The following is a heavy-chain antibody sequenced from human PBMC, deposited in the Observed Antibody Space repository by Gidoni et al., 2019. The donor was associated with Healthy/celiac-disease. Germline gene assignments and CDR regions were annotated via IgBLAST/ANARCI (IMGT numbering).Heavy chain of an antibody. CDR3: ARLSAPLRVFDY. J-gene: IGHJ4*02. CDR1: GGSISSSSYY. Sequence: QLQLQESGPGPVKPSETLSLTCTVSGGSISSSSYYWGCIRQPPGTGLEWIGSIYYSGSTYYNLSLKSLVTISVDPSKYQFSLKLSSVTAAVTAVYYCARLSAPLRVFDYWGQGTLVTVSS. CDR2: IYYSGST. V-gene: IGHV4-39*01. D-gene: IGHD3-3*01.